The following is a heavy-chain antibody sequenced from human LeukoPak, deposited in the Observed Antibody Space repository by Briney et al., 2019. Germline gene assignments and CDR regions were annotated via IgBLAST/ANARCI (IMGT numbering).Heavy chain of an antibody. Sequence: SETLSLTCAVYGGSFSGYYWSWIRQPPGKGLEWIGVINHSGSTNYNPSLKSRVTISVDTSKNQFSLKLSSVTAADTAVYYCARAGPNIVVVPAAINGDYWGQGTLVTVSS. D-gene: IGHD2-2*02. CDR1: GGSFSGYY. CDR2: INHSGST. V-gene: IGHV4-34*01. J-gene: IGHJ4*02. CDR3: ARAGPNIVVVPAAINGDY.